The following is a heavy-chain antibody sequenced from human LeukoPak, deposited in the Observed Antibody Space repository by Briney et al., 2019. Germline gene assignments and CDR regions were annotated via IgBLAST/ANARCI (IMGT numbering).Heavy chain of an antibody. V-gene: IGHV2-70*01. CDR3: ARISAYGDYYFDY. CDR1: GFSLITSGMC. D-gene: IGHD4-17*01. J-gene: IGHJ4*02. Sequence: SGPAQVKPTQTLTLICTFSGFSLITSGMCVSWIRQPPGKALEWLALIDWDDDKYYSTSLKTRLTISKDTFKNQVVLTMTNMDPVDTATYYCARISAYGDYYFDYWGQGTLVTVSS. CDR2: IDWDDDK.